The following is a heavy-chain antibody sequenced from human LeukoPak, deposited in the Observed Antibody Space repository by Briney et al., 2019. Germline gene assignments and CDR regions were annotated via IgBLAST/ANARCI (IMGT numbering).Heavy chain of an antibody. D-gene: IGHD4-17*01. V-gene: IGHV3-7*01. CDR3: ARTTILDY. Sequence: GGSLRLSCAASGFTFSSFYMTWVRQAPGKGLEWVATIKQDGSDKHYVDSVKGRFIISRDNAKNSLYLQMNSLRAEDTAVYHCARTTILDYWGQGTLVTVSS. CDR1: GFTFSSFY. CDR2: IKQDGSDK. J-gene: IGHJ4*02.